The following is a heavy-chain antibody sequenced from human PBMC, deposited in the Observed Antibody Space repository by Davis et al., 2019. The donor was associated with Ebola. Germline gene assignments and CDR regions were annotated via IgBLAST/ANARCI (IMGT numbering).Heavy chain of an antibody. D-gene: IGHD3-22*01. CDR2: ISGSGGNT. J-gene: IGHJ4*02. CDR3: AKGNRVTYQYDSGDDY. V-gene: IGHV3-23*01. CDR1: GFTFSSYA. Sequence: GSLRLSCAASGFTFSSYAMSWVRQAPGKGLEWVSYISGSGGNTYYADSVKGRFTISRDNSKSTLYLQMNSLRVEDTAVYYCAKGNRVTYQYDSGDDYWGQGTLVTVSS.